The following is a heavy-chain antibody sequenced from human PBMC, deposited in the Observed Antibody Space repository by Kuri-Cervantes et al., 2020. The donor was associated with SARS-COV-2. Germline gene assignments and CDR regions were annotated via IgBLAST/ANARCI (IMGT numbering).Heavy chain of an antibody. CDR1: GFTFSIYA. J-gene: IGHJ5*02. V-gene: IGHV3-53*04. CDR3: ATGRRKNWFDP. CDR2: IYSGGST. Sequence: GGSLRLSCAASGFTFSIYAMSWVRQAPGKGLEWVSVIYSGGSTYYADSVKGRFTISRHNSENTLYLQMNSLRSEDTAVYYCATGRRKNWFDPWGQGTLVTVSS.